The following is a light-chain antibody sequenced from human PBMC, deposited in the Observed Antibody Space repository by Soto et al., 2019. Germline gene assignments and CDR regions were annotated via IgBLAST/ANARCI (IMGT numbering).Light chain of an antibody. CDR2: LNGDGSH. CDR1: SGHNSYA. CDR3: QTWDTGIGV. V-gene: IGLV4-69*01. Sequence: QLVLTQSPSASASLGASVKLTCTLSSGHNSYAIAWHQQQPEKGPRYLMKLNGDGSHSKGDGIPDRFSGSSSGADRYLTISSLQSEDEADYYCQTWDTGIGVFGGGTKVTVL. J-gene: IGLJ3*02.